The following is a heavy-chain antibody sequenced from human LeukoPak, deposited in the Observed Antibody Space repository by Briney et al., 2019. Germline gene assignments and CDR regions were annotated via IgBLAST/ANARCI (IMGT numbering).Heavy chain of an antibody. J-gene: IGHJ5*02. Sequence: GGSLRLSCAASGFTFSSHGMNWVRQAPGKGLEWVSGISPSGGITYYTDSVKGRFTISRDNSKNTVSLQMNSLRPEDTALYYCARESHEGATRAYNWFDPWGQGTLVTVSS. V-gene: IGHV3-23*01. CDR2: ISPSGGIT. D-gene: IGHD1-26*01. CDR3: ARESHEGATRAYNWFDP. CDR1: GFTFSSHG.